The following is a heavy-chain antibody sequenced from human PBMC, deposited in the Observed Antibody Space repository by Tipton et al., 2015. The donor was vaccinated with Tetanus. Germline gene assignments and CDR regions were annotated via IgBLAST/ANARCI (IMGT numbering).Heavy chain of an antibody. D-gene: IGHD3-10*01. CDR3: AKAFVYYNGMDV. CDR1: GFTFSSDW. Sequence: SLRLSCAASGFTFSSDWLHWVRQVPGKGLVWASRINNDGSSTNYADSVKGRFTISRDNAKNTLYLQMNNLRDEDTAIYYCAKAFVYYNGMDVWGQGTGVIVSS. J-gene: IGHJ6*02. CDR2: INNDGSST. V-gene: IGHV3-74*01.